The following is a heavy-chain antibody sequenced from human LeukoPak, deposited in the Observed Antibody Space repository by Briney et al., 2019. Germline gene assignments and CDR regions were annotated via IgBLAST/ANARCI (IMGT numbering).Heavy chain of an antibody. D-gene: IGHD3-22*01. CDR3: ARAYYYGVPFDY. CDR1: GFTFSSYA. V-gene: IGHV3-30-3*01. CDR2: ISYDGSNK. Sequence: PGRSLRLSCAASGFTFSSYAMHWVRQAPGKGLEWVAVISYDGSNKYYADSVKGRFTISRDNSKNTLYLQMNSLRAEDTAVYYCARAYYYGVPFDYWGQGTLVTVSS. J-gene: IGHJ4*02.